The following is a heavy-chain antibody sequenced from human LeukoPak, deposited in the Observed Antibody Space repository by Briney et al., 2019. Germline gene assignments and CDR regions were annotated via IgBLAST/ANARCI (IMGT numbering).Heavy chain of an antibody. Sequence: GGSLRLSCVAYGFTFGMYWMSWVRQAPGKGLEWVANIKEDGTVKYYVESVKGRFTISRDNAKNSLYLQMNSLRPEDMAVYYSATSITMFDYWGQGTLVTVSS. CDR2: IKEDGTVK. CDR3: ATSITMFDY. V-gene: IGHV3-7*02. J-gene: IGHJ4*02. D-gene: IGHD3-10*01. CDR1: GFTFGMYW.